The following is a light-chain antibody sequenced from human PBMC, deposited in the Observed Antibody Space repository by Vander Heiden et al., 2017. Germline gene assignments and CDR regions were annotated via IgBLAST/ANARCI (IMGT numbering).Light chain of an antibody. V-gene: IGKV3-11*01. CDR3: HQRSNWPLT. CDR1: QSVSGY. J-gene: IGKJ4*01. Sequence: EIVLTQSPATLSLSPGERATLACRASQSVSGYLAWYQQKPGQAPRLLIYDASNTATGIPARFSGSGSGTDFTLTISSLEPEDFAVYYCHQRSNWPLTFGGGTEVEIK. CDR2: DAS.